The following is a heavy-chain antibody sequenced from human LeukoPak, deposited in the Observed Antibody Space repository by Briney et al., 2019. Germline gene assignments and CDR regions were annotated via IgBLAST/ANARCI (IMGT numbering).Heavy chain of an antibody. CDR2: RYSSGST. CDR3: ARADYVWGSYRSKRPFDY. V-gene: IGHV4-38-2*02. CDR1: GYSISSGYY. D-gene: IGHD3-16*02. J-gene: IGHJ4*02. Sequence: SETLFLTCTVSGYSISSGYYWGWIRQPPGKGLEWIGSRYSSGSTYYNPSLKSRVTISVDTSKNQFSLKLSSVTAADTAVYYCARADYVWGSYRSKRPFDYWGQGTLVTVSS.